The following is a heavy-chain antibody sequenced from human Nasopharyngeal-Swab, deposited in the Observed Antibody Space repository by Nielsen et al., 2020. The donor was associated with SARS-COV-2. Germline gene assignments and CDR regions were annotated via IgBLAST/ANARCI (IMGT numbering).Heavy chain of an antibody. CDR3: TTDFYFDY. J-gene: IGHJ4*02. CDR1: GFTFNNYN. CDR2: ISSSSSYI. V-gene: IGHV3-21*04. Sequence: GGSLRLSCAASGFTFNNYNFNWARQAPGKGLEWVSSISSSSSYIYYADSVKGRFTISRDNAKNSLYLQMNSLRAEDTALYYCTTDFYFDYWGQGTLVTVSS.